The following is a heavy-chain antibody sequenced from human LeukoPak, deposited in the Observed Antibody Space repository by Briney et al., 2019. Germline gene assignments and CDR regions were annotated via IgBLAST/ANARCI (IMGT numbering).Heavy chain of an antibody. J-gene: IGHJ4*02. V-gene: IGHV1-18*04. CDR3: ARGDDTMVRGVSPRFDY. Sequence: ASVKVSCKASGYTFTSYGISWVRQAPGQGLEWMGWISAYNGNTNYAQELQGRVTMTTDTSTSTAYMELRSLRSDDTAVYYCARGDDTMVRGVSPRFDYWGQGTLVTVSS. CDR2: ISAYNGNT. D-gene: IGHD3-10*01. CDR1: GYTFTSYG.